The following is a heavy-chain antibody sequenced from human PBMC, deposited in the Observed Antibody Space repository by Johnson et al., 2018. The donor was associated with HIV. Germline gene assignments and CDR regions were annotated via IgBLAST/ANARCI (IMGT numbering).Heavy chain of an antibody. V-gene: IGHV3-30*18. CDR1: GFTFSSYG. J-gene: IGHJ3*01. Sequence: QVQLVESGGGVVQPGRSLRLSCVASGFTFSSYGMNWVRQAPGKGLEWVAVISYDGSDQYYADSVKGRLTISRDNSKNTLYLHMNSLRAEDTAVYYCANREDNSIDAFDVWGQGTLGTVSS. D-gene: IGHD6-13*01. CDR3: ANREDNSIDAFDV. CDR2: ISYDGSDQ.